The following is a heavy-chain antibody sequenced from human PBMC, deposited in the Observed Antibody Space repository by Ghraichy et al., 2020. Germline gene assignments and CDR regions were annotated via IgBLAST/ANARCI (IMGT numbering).Heavy chain of an antibody. D-gene: IGHD6-19*01. V-gene: IGHV3-53*01. CDR2: IYSAGYA. CDR1: GFTVTTNS. J-gene: IGHJ4*02. Sequence: GGSLRLSCAASGFTVTTNSMSWVRQAPGKGLEWVSVIYSAGYAYYADSVKGRFTISRDTSKNTLYLHMNSIRAEDTAFYYCAGDPPGGSGFYYFNYWGQGTLVTVSS. CDR3: AGDPPGGSGFYYFNY.